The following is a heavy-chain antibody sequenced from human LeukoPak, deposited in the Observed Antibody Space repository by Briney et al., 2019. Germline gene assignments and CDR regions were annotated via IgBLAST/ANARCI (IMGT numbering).Heavy chain of an antibody. D-gene: IGHD3-9*01. CDR1: GFIFEDYV. CDR3: ARVDGRNYEILTGYFDY. Sequence: RPGGSLRLSCAASGFIFEDYVMSWVRQRPGKGLEWVSGINWNGGSTDYADSVKGRFTISRDNAKKSLYLQMNSLRAEDTALYYCARVDGRNYEILTGYFDYWGQGTLVTVSS. CDR2: INWNGGST. V-gene: IGHV3-20*04. J-gene: IGHJ4*02.